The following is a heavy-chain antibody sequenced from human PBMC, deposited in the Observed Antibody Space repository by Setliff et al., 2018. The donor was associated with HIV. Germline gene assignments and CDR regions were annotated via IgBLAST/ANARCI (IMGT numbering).Heavy chain of an antibody. CDR2: IIPMFGTA. Sequence: SVKVSCKASGGTFSSYAISWVRQAPGQGLEWMGRIIPMFGTANYAQKFQGRVTITADKSTSTAYMELSSLRSEDTAAYYCARDKDAIYYGSGSFFYYYYMDVWGKGTTVTVSS. V-gene: IGHV1-69*06. CDR3: ARDKDAIYYGSGSFFYYYYMDV. J-gene: IGHJ6*03. CDR1: GGTFSSYA. D-gene: IGHD3-10*01.